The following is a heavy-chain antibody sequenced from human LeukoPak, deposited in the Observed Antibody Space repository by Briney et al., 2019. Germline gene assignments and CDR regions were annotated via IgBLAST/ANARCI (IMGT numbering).Heavy chain of an antibody. CDR1: VGSISSGNYY. Sequence: SETLSLTCTVSVGSISSGNYYYSWIRQSAGKGMEWIGNIYMSGSTRYNPSLMSRVAMSVDTSKNQFSPKISSATAADTAVYYCARDWGIAAATPYYFDHWGQGILVTVSS. V-gene: IGHV4-61*09. CDR2: IYMSGST. D-gene: IGHD6-13*01. CDR3: ARDWGIAAATPYYFDH. J-gene: IGHJ4*02.